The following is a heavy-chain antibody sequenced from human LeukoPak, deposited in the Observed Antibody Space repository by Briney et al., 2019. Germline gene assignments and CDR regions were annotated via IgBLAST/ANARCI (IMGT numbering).Heavy chain of an antibody. CDR1: GFTFSNAW. V-gene: IGHV3-15*01. D-gene: IGHD3-22*01. J-gene: IGHJ4*02. CDR2: IKSKTDGGTT. Sequence: GGSLRLSCAASGFTFSNAWMSWVRQAPGKGLEWVGRIKSKTDGGTTDYAAPVKGRFTISGDDSKNTLYLQMNSLKTEDTAVYYCTTEPYYYDGSGHSVWGQGTLVTVSS. CDR3: TTEPYYYDGSGHSV.